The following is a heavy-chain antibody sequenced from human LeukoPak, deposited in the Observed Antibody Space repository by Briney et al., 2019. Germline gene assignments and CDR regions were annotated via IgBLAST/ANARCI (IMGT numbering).Heavy chain of an antibody. J-gene: IGHJ4*02. D-gene: IGHD7-27*01. CDR1: GFTVSSNY. CDR3: ARDSRTGDRWYFDY. Sequence: GGSLRLSCPASGFTVSSNYMSWVGQAPGKGLEWVSVIYSGGNTYYADSVKGGFTISRDNSKTTLYLQMNSLRAEDTAVYYCARDSRTGDRWYFDYWGQGTLVTVSS. CDR2: IYSGGNT. V-gene: IGHV3-66*01.